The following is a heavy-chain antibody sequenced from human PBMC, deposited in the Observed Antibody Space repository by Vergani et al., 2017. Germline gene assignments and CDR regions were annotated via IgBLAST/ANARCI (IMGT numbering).Heavy chain of an antibody. CDR2: ISYDGSNK. CDR1: GFTFSSYA. V-gene: IGHV3-30-3*01. CDR3: VRGSRSNYAGPFDY. Sequence: VQLVESGGGLVKPGGSLRLSCAASGFTFSSYAMHWVRQAPGKGLEWVAFISYDGSNKYYADSVKGRFTISRDNSKNTLYLQMNSLRAEDTAVYYCVRGSRSNYAGPFDYWGQGTLVTVSS. D-gene: IGHD4-23*01. J-gene: IGHJ4*02.